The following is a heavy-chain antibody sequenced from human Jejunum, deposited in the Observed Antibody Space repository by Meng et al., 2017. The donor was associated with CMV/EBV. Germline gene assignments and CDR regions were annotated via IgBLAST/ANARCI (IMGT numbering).Heavy chain of an antibody. Sequence: GQRAEPGPGLVKPSGTPSLTCDVSGGSIRNDQWWSGVRQAPGKGLEWIGEIYHSGRTNYNPSVKSRVSMSVDKSQNHFSLRLSSVTAADTAVYYCTTLYGDSISWGQGTLVTVSS. V-gene: IGHV4-4*02. CDR1: GGSIRNDQW. D-gene: IGHD4-17*01. CDR3: TTLYGDSIS. J-gene: IGHJ4*02. CDR2: IYHSGRT.